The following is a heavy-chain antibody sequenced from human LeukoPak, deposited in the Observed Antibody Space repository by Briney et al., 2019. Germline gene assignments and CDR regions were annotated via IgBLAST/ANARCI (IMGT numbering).Heavy chain of an antibody. V-gene: IGHV3-30*18. Sequence: GRSLRLSCAASGFTFSSYGMHWVRQAPGKGLEWVAVISYDGSNKYFADSVKGRFTISRDNSKNTLYLQMNSLRAEDTAVYYCAKARGGDWGQGTLVTVSS. D-gene: IGHD3-10*01. CDR1: GFTFSSYG. J-gene: IGHJ4*02. CDR2: ISYDGSNK. CDR3: AKARGGD.